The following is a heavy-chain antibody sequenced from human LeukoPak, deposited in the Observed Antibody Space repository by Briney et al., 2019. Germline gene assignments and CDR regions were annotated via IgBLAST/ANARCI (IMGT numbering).Heavy chain of an antibody. CDR1: GFILSNHW. D-gene: IGHD1/OR15-1a*01. CDR3: ARNNDMDV. V-gene: IGHV3-7*03. Sequence: PGSSLRLSCAASGFILSNHWMTWVRQAPGKGPEWVANVNKDGSGKYYVDSVKGRFTISRDTAKNSLYLQMNNLRAEDTALYYCARNNDMDVWGQGTTVIVSS. J-gene: IGHJ6*02. CDR2: VNKDGSGK.